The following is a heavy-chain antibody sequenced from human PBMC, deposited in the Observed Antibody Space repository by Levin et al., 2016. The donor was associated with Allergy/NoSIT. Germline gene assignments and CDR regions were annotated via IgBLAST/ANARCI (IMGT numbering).Heavy chain of an antibody. Sequence: ASVKVSCKASGYSFTTFGLHWVRQAPGQRPEWMGWINPANGYPQYSQKFQGRVTISSDTSATTAYMEVRSLRSDDSAVYYCARGLVWEQSYYFDYWGQGTLITVSS. J-gene: IGHJ4*02. CDR3: ARGLVWEQSYYFDY. D-gene: IGHD1-26*01. CDR1: GYSFTTFG. V-gene: IGHV1-3*01. CDR2: INPANGYP.